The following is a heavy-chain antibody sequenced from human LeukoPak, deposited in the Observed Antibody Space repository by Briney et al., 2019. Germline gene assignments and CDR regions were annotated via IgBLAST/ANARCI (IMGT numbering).Heavy chain of an antibody. CDR3: AREGRRDYDFWSGYYTDY. J-gene: IGHJ4*02. CDR1: GGTFSSYT. CDR2: IIPILGIA. D-gene: IGHD3-3*01. V-gene: IGHV1-69*04. Sequence: SVKVSCKASGGTFSSYTISWVRQAPGQGLEWMGRIIPILGIANYAQKFQGRVTITADKSTSTAYMELSSLRSEDTAVYYCAREGRRDYDFWSGYYTDYWGQGTLVTVSS.